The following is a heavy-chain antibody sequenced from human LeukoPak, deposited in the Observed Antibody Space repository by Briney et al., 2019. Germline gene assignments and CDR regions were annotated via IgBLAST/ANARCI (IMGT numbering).Heavy chain of an antibody. CDR3: ARDSGSHSPWFDP. D-gene: IGHD1-26*01. CDR1: RITFSSYS. Sequence: GGSLRLSCVASRITFSSYSMNWVRQAPGKGLEWVSYISSFSGTINYADSVKGRFTISRDNAKNSLYLQMNSLRAEDTAVYYCARDSGSHSPWFDPWGQGTLVTVSS. CDR2: ISSFSGTI. V-gene: IGHV3-48*01. J-gene: IGHJ5*02.